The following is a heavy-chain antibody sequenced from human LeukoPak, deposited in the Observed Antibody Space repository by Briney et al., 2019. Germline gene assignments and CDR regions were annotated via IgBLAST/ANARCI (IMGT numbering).Heavy chain of an antibody. Sequence: GGSLRLSCAASGFTFSSYSMNWVRQAPGKGLEWVSYISNSSSAIYYADSVKGRFTISRDNAKNSLYLQINSLRAEDTAVYYCARDRMAAALDAFDIWGQGTMVTVPS. CDR1: GFTFSSYS. J-gene: IGHJ3*02. CDR2: ISNSSSAI. V-gene: IGHV3-48*04. D-gene: IGHD6-13*01. CDR3: ARDRMAAALDAFDI.